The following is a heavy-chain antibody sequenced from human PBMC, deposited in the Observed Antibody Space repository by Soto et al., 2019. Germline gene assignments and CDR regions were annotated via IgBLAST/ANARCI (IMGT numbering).Heavy chain of an antibody. V-gene: IGHV1-8*01. D-gene: IGHD3-3*01. CDR2: MNPNSGNT. CDR3: ARLYGDFWSGPRSDV. CDR1: GYTFTSYD. Sequence: ASVKVSCKASGYTFTSYDINWVRQATGQGLEWMGWMNPNSGNTGYAQKFQGRVTMTRNTSISTAYMELSSLRSEDTAVYYYARLYGDFWSGPRSDVWGKGTTVTVSS. J-gene: IGHJ6*04.